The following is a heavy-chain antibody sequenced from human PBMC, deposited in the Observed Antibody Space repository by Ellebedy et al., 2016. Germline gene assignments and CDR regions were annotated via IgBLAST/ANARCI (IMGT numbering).Heavy chain of an antibody. V-gene: IGHV4-59*08. CDR2: IYYNGNT. CDR3: AAYYYDSSSFYHYFDY. Sequence: SETLSLTCTVSGGSISTYWWSWIRQPPGQGLEWIGWIYYNGNTNYNPSLKSRVSMSLDTAKNQFSLRLISVTAADTAVYFCAAYYYDSSSFYHYFDYWGQGALVTVSS. CDR1: GGSISTYW. D-gene: IGHD3-16*01. J-gene: IGHJ4*02.